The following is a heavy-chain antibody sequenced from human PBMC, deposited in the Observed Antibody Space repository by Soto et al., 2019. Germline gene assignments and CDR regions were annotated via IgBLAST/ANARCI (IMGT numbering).Heavy chain of an antibody. CDR2: ISYDGSNK. D-gene: IGHD5-12*01. Sequence: HXGSLRLSWAAAGITVSGDGMHGVRKAAGKGLEWVALISYDGSNKYYADSVKARFTISRDNSKNTLYLQMNSLRAEETAVYYCARDGRHGYNHGGGFYYYYGMDVWGQGTTVTVSS. V-gene: IGHV3-30*19. J-gene: IGHJ6*02. CDR1: GITVSGDG. CDR3: ARDGRHGYNHGGGFYYYYGMDV.